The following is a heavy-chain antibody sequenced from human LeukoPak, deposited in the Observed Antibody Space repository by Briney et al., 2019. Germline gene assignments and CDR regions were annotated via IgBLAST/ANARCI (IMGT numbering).Heavy chain of an antibody. CDR1: GFTSSSNY. CDR3: ARNYPPGLWLDY. D-gene: IGHD5-18*01. Sequence: GGSLRLSCAASGFTSSSNYTSWVRQAPGKGLEWVSVIYSGGSTYYADSVKGRFTISRDNSKNTLYLQMNSLRAEDTAVYYCARNYPPGLWLDYWGQGTLVTVSS. J-gene: IGHJ4*02. CDR2: IYSGGST. V-gene: IGHV3-53*01.